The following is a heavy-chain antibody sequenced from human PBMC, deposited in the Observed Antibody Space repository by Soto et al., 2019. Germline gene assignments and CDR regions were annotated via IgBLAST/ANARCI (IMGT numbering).Heavy chain of an antibody. J-gene: IGHJ6*02. CDR1: GGSISSSSYY. CDR2: IFYSGST. Sequence: SETLSLTCTVSGGSISSSSYYWGWIRQPPGKGLEWIGSIFYSGSTYYNPSLKSRVTISVDTSKNQFSLKLNSVTAADTAMYYCARLDFYHYYAMDVWGQGTTVTVSS. V-gene: IGHV4-39*01. CDR3: ARLDFYHYYAMDV.